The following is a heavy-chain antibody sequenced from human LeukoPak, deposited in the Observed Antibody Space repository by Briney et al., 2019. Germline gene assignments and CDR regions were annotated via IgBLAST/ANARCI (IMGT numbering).Heavy chain of an antibody. Sequence: SPTLSLTCIVSGDSVSNKNGAWNWLRQSPSKGQEWLGSTYYRSKWYNDYAESMEGRMTISQDTSKNQSSLHLNSVTPDDTAVYYCARDFGTTGWHTFDYWGQGTLVTVSS. CDR2: TYYRSKWYN. D-gene: IGHD6-19*01. V-gene: IGHV6-1*01. J-gene: IGHJ4*02. CDR3: ARDFGTTGWHTFDY. CDR1: GDSVSNKNGA.